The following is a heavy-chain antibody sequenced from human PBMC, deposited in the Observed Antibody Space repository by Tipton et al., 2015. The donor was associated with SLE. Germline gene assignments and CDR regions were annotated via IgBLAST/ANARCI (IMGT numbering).Heavy chain of an antibody. J-gene: IGHJ2*01. Sequence: TCYNPSLRSRVTISVDTSKNQFSLKLSSVTAADTAVYYCARNGGSYYMYFNLWGRGTLVTVSS. V-gene: IGHV4-39*07. CDR3: ARNGGSYYMYFNL. D-gene: IGHD1-26*01. CDR2: T.